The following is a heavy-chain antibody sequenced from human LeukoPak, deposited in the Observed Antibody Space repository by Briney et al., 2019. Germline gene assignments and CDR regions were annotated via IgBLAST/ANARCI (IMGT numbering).Heavy chain of an antibody. CDR2: INPNSGGT. D-gene: IGHD2-2*01. V-gene: IGHV1-2*02. CDR3: ARGGEVCSSTSCYRGHEY. Sequence: ASVKVSCKASGYTFTSYYIHWVRQAPGQGLVWMGWINPNSGGTEFAQKFQGRVTMTRDTSISTAYMELSRLRPDDTAVYYCARGGEVCSSTSCYRGHEYWGQGTLVTVSS. J-gene: IGHJ4*02. CDR1: GYTFTSYY.